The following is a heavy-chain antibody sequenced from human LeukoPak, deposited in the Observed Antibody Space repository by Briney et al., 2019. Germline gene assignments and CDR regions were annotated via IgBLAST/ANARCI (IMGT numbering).Heavy chain of an antibody. CDR2: ISSSSSYI. J-gene: IGHJ4*02. V-gene: IGHV3-21*01. Sequence: GGSLRLSCAASGFTFSSYTMTWVRQAPGKGLEWVSSISSSSSYIYYADSVKGRFTISRDNAKNSLYLQMNSLRAEDTAVYYCAREGAVAGDYWGQGTLVTVSS. D-gene: IGHD6-19*01. CDR1: GFTFSSYT. CDR3: AREGAVAGDY.